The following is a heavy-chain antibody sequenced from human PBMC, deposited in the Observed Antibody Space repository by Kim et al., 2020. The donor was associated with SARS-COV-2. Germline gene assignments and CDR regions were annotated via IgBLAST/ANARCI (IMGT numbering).Heavy chain of an antibody. J-gene: IGHJ6*02. V-gene: IGHV4-34*01. CDR1: GGAFSGHY. Sequence: SETLSLTCKVYGGAFSGHYWSWIRQRPGKGLEWVGEIDHSGITTYHPFLESRVTISKDTARNDFSLTLRSVTAADTAVYYCATGFWRSYSSSHYYIYGLDVWGHGTTVIVSS. CDR3: ATGFWRSYSSSHYYIYGLDV. CDR2: IDHSGIT. D-gene: IGHD3-16*02.